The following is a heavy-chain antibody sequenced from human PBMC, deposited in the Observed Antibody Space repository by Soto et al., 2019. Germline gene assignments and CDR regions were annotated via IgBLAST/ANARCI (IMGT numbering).Heavy chain of an antibody. CDR1: GYTFTSYG. J-gene: IGHJ4*02. CDR2: ISAYNGNT. CDR3: ASYDFWSGYYTKRADLVS. V-gene: IGHV1-18*01. Sequence: QVQLVQSGAEVKKPGASVKVSCKASGYTFTSYGISWVRQAPGQGLEWMGWISAYNGNTNYAQKLQGRVTMPTDTSTSTAYMELRSLRSDDTAVYYCASYDFWSGYYTKRADLVSWGQGTLVTVSS. D-gene: IGHD3-3*01.